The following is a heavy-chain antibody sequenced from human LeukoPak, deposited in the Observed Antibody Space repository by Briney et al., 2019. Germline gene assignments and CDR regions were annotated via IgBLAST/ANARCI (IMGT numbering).Heavy chain of an antibody. CDR2: IIPIFGTA. CDR3: AAGATKASSSPFDY. J-gene: IGHJ4*02. Sequence: ASVKVSCKASGGTFSSYAISWVRQAPGQGLEWMGGIIPIFGTANYAQKFQGRVTMTRDTSISTAYMELSRLRSDDTAVYYCAAGATKASSSPFDYWGQGTLVTVSS. V-gene: IGHV1-69*05. CDR1: GGTFSSYA. D-gene: IGHD6-6*01.